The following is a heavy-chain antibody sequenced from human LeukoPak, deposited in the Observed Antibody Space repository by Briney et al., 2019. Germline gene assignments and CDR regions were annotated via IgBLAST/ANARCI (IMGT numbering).Heavy chain of an antibody. V-gene: IGHV5-51*01. CDR3: ARQVASMSGWFDP. D-gene: IGHD2-15*01. CDR2: IFPGDSDT. Sequence: GESLKISCKTSGYNFTTYYIAWVRQMPGKGPEWMGLIFPGDSDTTYSPSFQGQVIISVDKSTNTAYLQWRSLKASDTAMYYCARQVASMSGWFDPWGQGTLVTVSS. J-gene: IGHJ5*02. CDR1: GYNFTTYY.